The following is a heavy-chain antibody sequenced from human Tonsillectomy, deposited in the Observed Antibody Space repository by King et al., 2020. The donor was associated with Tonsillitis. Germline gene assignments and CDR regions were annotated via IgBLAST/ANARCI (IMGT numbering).Heavy chain of an antibody. Sequence: LQLQESGPGLVKLSETLSLTCTVSGGSISTTNYYWGWIRQPPGKGLEWIGNIFYTGSTYYNPSLKSRVTVSVDTSKNQFFLKLTSVTAADTAVYYCAGQSWLQLGGGGWFDPWGQGTLVTVSS. J-gene: IGHJ5*02. CDR3: AGQSWLQLGGGGWFDP. CDR2: IFYTGST. CDR1: GGSISTTNYY. D-gene: IGHD5-18*01. V-gene: IGHV4-39*01.